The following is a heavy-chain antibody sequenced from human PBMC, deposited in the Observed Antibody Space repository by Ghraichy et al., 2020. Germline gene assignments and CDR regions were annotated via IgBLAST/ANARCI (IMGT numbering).Heavy chain of an antibody. CDR2: IDYSGRN. CDR3: ARHGPGGYSNFDY. Sequence: SETRSRTRKGEGGERRRRREEGGGKRQRTGKGREWIGTIDYSGRNHYNPTRRSRVTISVDTSKNQFSLKLSSVTAADTAMYYCARHGPGGYSNFDYWGQGTLVTVSS. V-gene: IGHV4-39*01. CDR1: GGERRRRREE. J-gene: IGHJ4*02. D-gene: IGHD4-23*01.